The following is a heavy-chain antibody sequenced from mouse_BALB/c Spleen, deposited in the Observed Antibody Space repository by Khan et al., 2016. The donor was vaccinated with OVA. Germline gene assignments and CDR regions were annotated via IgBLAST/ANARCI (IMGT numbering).Heavy chain of an antibody. CDR2: LTPESGNP. D-gene: IGHD1-3*01. CDR1: GYTFTSYW. CDR3: AGSNDDDSGLYAMDY. Sequence: QVQLQQSAADLVKPADSVKLSCTASGYTFTSYWIHWIKQKPGQGLEWMGQLTPESGNPYYNQMFTGQATMTGDSSSTTAYIHLSSLTSEDSAVYCCAGSNDDDSGLYAMDYWGQGTAVTVSS. V-gene: IGHV1S132*01. J-gene: IGHJ4*01.